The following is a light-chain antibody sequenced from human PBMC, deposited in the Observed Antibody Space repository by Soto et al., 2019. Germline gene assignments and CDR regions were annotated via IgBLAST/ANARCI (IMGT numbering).Light chain of an antibody. CDR2: DAS. J-gene: IGKJ1*01. V-gene: IGKV3-20*01. CDR3: QQYGRSPWT. Sequence: EIVLTQSPGTLSLSPGERATLSCRASQSVSSSYLAWYQQKPGQAPRLLIFDASSRATAISYRFSGSGSGTDFTLTISRLEPEDFAVYYCQQYGRSPWTFGQGTKVEVK. CDR1: QSVSSSY.